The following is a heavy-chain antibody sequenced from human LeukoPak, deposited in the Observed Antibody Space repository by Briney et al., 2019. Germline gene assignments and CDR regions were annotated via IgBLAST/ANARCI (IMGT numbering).Heavy chain of an antibody. D-gene: IGHD3-10*01. CDR1: GFTFSSYN. V-gene: IGHV3-48*04. CDR3: ASNYGPGSYYSLGY. J-gene: IGHJ4*02. CDR2: ISSGSSTI. Sequence: PGGSLRLSCAASGFTFSSYNMNWVRQAPGKGLEWVSYISSGSSTIYYADSVKGRFTISRDNAKNSLYLQMNSLRAEDTAVYYCASNYGPGSYYSLGYWGQGTLVTVSS.